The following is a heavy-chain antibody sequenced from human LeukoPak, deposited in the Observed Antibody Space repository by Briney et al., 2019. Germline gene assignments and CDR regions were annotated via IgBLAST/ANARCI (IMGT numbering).Heavy chain of an antibody. CDR3: AKVGYCSGGSCSNMDV. CDR2: ISGSGGST. D-gene: IGHD2-15*01. V-gene: IGHV3-23*01. CDR1: GFTFSRA. Sequence: PGGSLRLSCAASGFTFSRAMGWVRQAPGKGLAWVSAISGSGGSTYYADSVKGRFTISRDNSKNTLYLQMNSLRAEDTAVYYCAKVGYCSGGSCSNMDVWGKGTTVTVSS. J-gene: IGHJ6*03.